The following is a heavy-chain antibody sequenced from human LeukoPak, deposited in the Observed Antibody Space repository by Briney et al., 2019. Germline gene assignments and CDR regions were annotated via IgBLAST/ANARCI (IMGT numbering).Heavy chain of an antibody. V-gene: IGHV4-34*01. Sequence: SETLSLTCAVYGGSFSGYYWSWIRQPPGKGLEWIGEINHSGSTNYNPSLKSRVTISVDTSKNQFSLKLSSVTAADTAVYYCARRRYYYGSGSLTVYNWFDPWGQGTLVTVSS. CDR1: GGSFSGYY. D-gene: IGHD3-10*01. CDR2: INHSGST. CDR3: ARRRYYYGSGSLTVYNWFDP. J-gene: IGHJ5*02.